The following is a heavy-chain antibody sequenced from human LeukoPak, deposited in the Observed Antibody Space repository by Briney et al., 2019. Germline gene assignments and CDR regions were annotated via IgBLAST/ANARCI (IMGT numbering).Heavy chain of an antibody. CDR2: ITDSSSSM. D-gene: IGHD1-26*01. CDR3: ARDFSSGSYYGDYYFDY. J-gene: IGHJ4*02. CDR1: GFPFSSYT. Sequence: GSLRLSCAASGFPFSSYTMNWVRQAPGKGLEWVSSITDSSSSMYYADSVKGRFTISRDNAKNSLYLQMNSLRAEDTAVYYCARDFSSGSYYGDYYFDYWGQGTLVTVSS. V-gene: IGHV3-21*01.